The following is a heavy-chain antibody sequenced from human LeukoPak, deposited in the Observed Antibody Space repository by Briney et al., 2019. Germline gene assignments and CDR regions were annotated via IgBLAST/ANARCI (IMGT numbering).Heavy chain of an antibody. CDR2: ISGSAGRT. J-gene: IGHJ4*02. D-gene: IGHD2-21*02. Sequence: GGSLRLSCAASGFTFSSYSMIWVRQAPGKGLEWVSLISGSAGRTYYEDSVKGRFTISRDNSKYTLYLQLSSLRAEDTAVYYCAKEPRHCGGDCFSLLDSWGQGTLVTVSS. V-gene: IGHV3-23*01. CDR1: GFTFSSYS. CDR3: AKEPRHCGGDCFSLLDS.